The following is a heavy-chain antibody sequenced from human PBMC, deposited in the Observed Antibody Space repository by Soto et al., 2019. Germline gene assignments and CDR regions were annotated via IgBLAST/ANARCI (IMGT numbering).Heavy chain of an antibody. J-gene: IGHJ6*02. D-gene: IGHD2-8*01. CDR3: ARDRSMYYGMDV. Sequence: GASLKVSCKATGYTFTSFGISWVRQAPGQGLEWMGWISAYNGNTNYAQKLQGRVTMTTDTSTSTAYMELRSLTSDDTAVYYCARDRSMYYGMDVWGQGTTVTVTS. CDR2: ISAYNGNT. V-gene: IGHV1-18*01. CDR1: GYTFTSFG.